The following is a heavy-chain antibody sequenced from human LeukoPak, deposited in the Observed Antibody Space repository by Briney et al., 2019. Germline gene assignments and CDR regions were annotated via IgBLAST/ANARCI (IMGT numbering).Heavy chain of an antibody. CDR2: ISAYNGNT. J-gene: IGHJ6*02. V-gene: IGHV1-18*01. D-gene: IGHD4-11*01. CDR3: ARGNFRLQYPHYYYGMDV. Sequence: ASVKVSCKASGYTFTSYGISWVRQAPGQGLEWMGWISAYNGNTNYAQKLQGRVTMTTDTSTSTAYMELRSLRSDDTAVYYCARGNFRLQYPHYYYGMDVWGQGTTVTVSS. CDR1: GYTFTSYG.